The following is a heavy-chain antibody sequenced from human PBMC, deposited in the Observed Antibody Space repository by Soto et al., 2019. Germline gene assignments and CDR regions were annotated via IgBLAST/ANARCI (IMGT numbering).Heavy chain of an antibody. CDR1: GFTFSSHW. CDR2: IKQDGSEE. D-gene: IGHD6-19*01. V-gene: IGHV3-7*01. Sequence: EVQLVESGGGLVQPGGSLRLSCAASGFTFSSHWMSWVRQAPGKGPEWVANIKQDGSEEHYVDSVKGRFAISRDNVKNALYLQMNSLSVGDTAVYYCARDGGWPISFYYLGQGTLVTVSS. CDR3: ARDGGWPISFYY. J-gene: IGHJ4*02.